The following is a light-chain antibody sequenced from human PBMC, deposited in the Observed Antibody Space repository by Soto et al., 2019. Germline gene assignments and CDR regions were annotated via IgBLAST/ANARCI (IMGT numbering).Light chain of an antibody. CDR3: QKYNNSLRK. CDR1: QSVGSNY. V-gene: IGKV3-20*01. Sequence: EIVLTQFPVTFSLSPGEIATLSCSASQSVGSNYLAWYQQRPGQPPNLLIFGASHRAPDIPDRFSGSGSGTDFTLTISRLEPEDFAVYYCQKYNNSLRKFGQGTKVDIK. CDR2: GAS. J-gene: IGKJ1*01.